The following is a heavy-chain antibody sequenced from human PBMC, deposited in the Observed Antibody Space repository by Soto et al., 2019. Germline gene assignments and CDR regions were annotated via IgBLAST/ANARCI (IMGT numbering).Heavy chain of an antibody. CDR2: IYWNDDK. CDR3: ALAAGTFPRTNWFDP. CDR1: GFSLSTSGVG. Sequence: QITLKESGPTLVKPTQTLTLTCTFSGFSLSTSGVGVGWIRQPPGKALEWLALIYWNDDKRYSPSLKSRLTITKDTFKNQVVLTMTNMDPVDTATYYCALAAGTFPRTNWFDPWGQGTLVTVSS. D-gene: IGHD6-13*01. J-gene: IGHJ5*02. V-gene: IGHV2-5*01.